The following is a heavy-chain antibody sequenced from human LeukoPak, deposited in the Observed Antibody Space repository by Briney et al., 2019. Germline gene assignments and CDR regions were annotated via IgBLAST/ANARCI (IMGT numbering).Heavy chain of an antibody. Sequence: GGSLRLSCAASGFTFSSYEMSWVRQAPGKGLEWVSYISSSGSTIYYADSVKGRFTISRDNAKNSLYLQMNSLRAEDTAVYYCARAEYSSGWYDYWGQGTLVTVSS. CDR2: ISSSGSTI. V-gene: IGHV3-48*03. CDR1: GFTFSSYE. J-gene: IGHJ4*02. D-gene: IGHD6-19*01. CDR3: ARAEYSSGWYDY.